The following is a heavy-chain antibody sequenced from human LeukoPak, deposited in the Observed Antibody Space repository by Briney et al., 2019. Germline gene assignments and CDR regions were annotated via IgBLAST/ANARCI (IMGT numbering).Heavy chain of an antibody. CDR1: GFTFSSYG. V-gene: IGHV3-30*18. CDR3: AKDVRRYCSGGSCYSVDY. J-gene: IGHJ4*02. D-gene: IGHD2-15*01. Sequence: GGSLRHSCAASGFTFSSYGMHWVRQAPGKGLEWVAVISYDGSNKYYADSVKGRFTISRDNSKNTLYLQMNSLRAEDTAVYYCAKDVRRYCSGGSCYSVDYWGQGTLVTVSS. CDR2: ISYDGSNK.